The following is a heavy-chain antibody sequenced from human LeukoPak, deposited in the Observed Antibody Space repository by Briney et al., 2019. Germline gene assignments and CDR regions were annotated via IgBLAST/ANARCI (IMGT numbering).Heavy chain of an antibody. CDR2: INPNSGGT. J-gene: IGHJ4*02. CDR1: GYTFTGYY. V-gene: IGHV1-2*02. Sequence: ASVTVSCKASGYTFTGYYMHWVRQAPGRGLEWMGWINPNSGGTNYAQKFQGRVTMTRDTSISTAYMELSRLRSDDTAVYYCAREDYGGIYYFDYWGQGTLVTVSS. D-gene: IGHD4-23*01. CDR3: AREDYGGIYYFDY.